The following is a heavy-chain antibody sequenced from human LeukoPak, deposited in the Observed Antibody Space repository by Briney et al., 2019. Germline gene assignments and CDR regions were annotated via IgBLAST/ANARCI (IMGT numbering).Heavy chain of an antibody. Sequence: PSETLSLTCTVSGGSISSRSYSWGWIRQPPGKGLEWIGSMYYTGNTDHNPSLKSRLTMSVDTSKNQFSLKLSSVTAADTAVYFCAKGYTNGVNQEVWLDPWGQGTLVTVSS. CDR3: AKGYTNGVNQEVWLDP. CDR2: MYYTGNT. J-gene: IGHJ5*02. V-gene: IGHV4-39*07. D-gene: IGHD2-8*01. CDR1: GGSISSRSYS.